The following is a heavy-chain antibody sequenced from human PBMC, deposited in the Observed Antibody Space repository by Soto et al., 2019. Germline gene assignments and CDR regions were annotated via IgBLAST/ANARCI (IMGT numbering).Heavy chain of an antibody. CDR2: IYYSGST. V-gene: IGHV4-59*12. CDR3: AGTTSLQWYYMDV. CDR1: GGSISSYY. D-gene: IGHD1-7*01. Sequence: SETLSLTCTVSGGSISSYYWSWIRQPPGKGLEWIGYIYYSGSTNYNPSIKSRVTISVDTSKNQFSLKLSSVTAADTAVYYCAGTTSLQWYYMDVWDKGTTVTVSS. J-gene: IGHJ6*03.